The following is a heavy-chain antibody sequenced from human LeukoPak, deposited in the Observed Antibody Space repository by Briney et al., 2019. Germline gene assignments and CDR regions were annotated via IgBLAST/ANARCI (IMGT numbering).Heavy chain of an antibody. V-gene: IGHV4-31*03. CDR2: IYYSGST. Sequence: PSQTLSLTCTVSGGSISSGGYFWNWIRQHPGKGLEWIGYIYYSGSTYYNPSLKSRVTISVDTSKNQFSLKLSSVTVADTAVYYCARGGSHLHYGPYYRGQGTLVTVSS. J-gene: IGHJ4*02. D-gene: IGHD4-17*01. CDR3: ARGGSHLHYGPYY. CDR1: GGSISSGGYF.